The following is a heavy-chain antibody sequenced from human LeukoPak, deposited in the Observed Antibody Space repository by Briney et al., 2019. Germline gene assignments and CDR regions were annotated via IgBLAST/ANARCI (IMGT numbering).Heavy chain of an antibody. CDR3: ARHRNYYDSSGYHPPTR. J-gene: IGHJ4*02. V-gene: IGHV4-34*01. CDR1: GGSISNKY. D-gene: IGHD3-22*01. Sequence: SETLSLTCTVSGGSISNKYWSWIRQPPGKGLEWIGEINHSGSTNYNPSLKSRVTISVDTSKNQFSLKLSSVTAADTAVYYCARHRNYYDSSGYHPPTRWGQGTLVTVSS. CDR2: INHSGST.